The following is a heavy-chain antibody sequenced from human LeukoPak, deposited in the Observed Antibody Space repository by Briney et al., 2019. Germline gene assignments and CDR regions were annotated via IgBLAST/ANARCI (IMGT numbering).Heavy chain of an antibody. Sequence: GVSLRLSCAASGFTFSSYSMNWVRQAPGKGLEWVSSISSSSSYIYYADSVKGRFTISRDNAKNSLYLQMNSLRAEDTAVYYCARGQSYYYGMDVWGQGTTVTVS. CDR1: GFTFSSYS. CDR3: ARGQSYYYGMDV. V-gene: IGHV3-21*01. J-gene: IGHJ6*02. CDR2: ISSSSSYI.